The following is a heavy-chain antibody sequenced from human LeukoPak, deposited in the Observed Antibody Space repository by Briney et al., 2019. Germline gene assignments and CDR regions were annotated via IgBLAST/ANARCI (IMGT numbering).Heavy chain of an antibody. Sequence: GASVRVSCKASGYTSTGYYMHWVRQAPGQGLEWMGWINPNSGGTNYAQKFQGRVTMTRDTSISTAYMELSRLRSDDTAVYYCASIYIAVAREYDAFDIWGQGTMVTVSS. D-gene: IGHD6-19*01. CDR2: INPNSGGT. CDR3: ASIYIAVAREYDAFDI. CDR1: GYTSTGYY. J-gene: IGHJ3*02. V-gene: IGHV1-2*02.